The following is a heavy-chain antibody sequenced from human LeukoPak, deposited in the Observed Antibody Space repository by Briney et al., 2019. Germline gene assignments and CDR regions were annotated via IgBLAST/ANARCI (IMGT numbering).Heavy chain of an antibody. V-gene: IGHV3-48*03. J-gene: IGHJ6*04. CDR1: GFTFNTYA. D-gene: IGHD3-10*02. CDR2: ISSSGSTI. CDR3: AELGITMIGGV. Sequence: GGSLRLSCAASGFTFNTYAMSWVRQAPGKGLEWVSYISSSGSTIYYADSVKGRFTISRDNAKNSLYLQMNSLRAEDTAVYYCAELGITMIGGVWGKGTTVTISS.